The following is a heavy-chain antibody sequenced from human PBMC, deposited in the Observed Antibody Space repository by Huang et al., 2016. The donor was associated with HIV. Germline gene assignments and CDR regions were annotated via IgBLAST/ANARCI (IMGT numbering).Heavy chain of an antibody. J-gene: IGHJ4*02. V-gene: IGHV3-74*01. Sequence: EVQLVESGGGLVQPGGSLRLSCAASGFTFSSYWMHWVRQAPGKGLVWVSRINSDGRSSGYADSVKGRFTSSRDNAKNTLYLQMNSLRAEDTAGYYCVRDPRIQSWLNYFDYWGQGTLVSVSS. D-gene: IGHD3-22*01. CDR3: VRDPRIQSWLNYFDY. CDR2: INSDGRSS. CDR1: GFTFSSYW.